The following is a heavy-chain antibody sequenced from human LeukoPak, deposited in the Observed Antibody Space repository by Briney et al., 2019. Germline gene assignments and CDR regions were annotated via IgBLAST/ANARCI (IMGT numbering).Heavy chain of an antibody. CDR2: ISSSSSYI. D-gene: IGHD6-13*01. J-gene: IGHJ4*02. CDR1: GFTLSSYS. Sequence: GGSLRLSCAASGFTLSSYSMNWVRQAPGKGLEWVSSISSSSSYIYYADSVKGRFTISRDNTKNSLYLQMNSLRAEDTAVYYCARDGPSSSYDYWGQGTLVTVSS. CDR3: ARDGPSSSYDY. V-gene: IGHV3-21*01.